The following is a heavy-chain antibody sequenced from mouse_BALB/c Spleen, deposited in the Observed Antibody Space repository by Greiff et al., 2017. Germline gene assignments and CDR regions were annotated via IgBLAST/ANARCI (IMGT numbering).Heavy chain of an antibody. CDR3: ARDPYDYEVAY. CDR1: GFTFTDYY. CDR2: IRNKANGYTT. V-gene: IGHV7-3*02. J-gene: IGHJ3*01. D-gene: IGHD2-4*01. Sequence: EVKLMESGGGLVQPGGSLRLSCATSGFTFTDYYMSWVRQPPGKALEWLGFIRNKANGYTTEYSASVKGRFTISRDNSQSILYLQMNTLRAEDSATYYCARDPYDYEVAYWGQGTLVTVSA.